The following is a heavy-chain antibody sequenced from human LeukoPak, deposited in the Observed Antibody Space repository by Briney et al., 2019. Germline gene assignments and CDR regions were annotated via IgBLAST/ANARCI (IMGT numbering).Heavy chain of an antibody. D-gene: IGHD4-23*01. J-gene: IGHJ4*02. Sequence: GGSLRLSCAASGFPFKNFAMNWVRQAPGKGLEWVSIVSGSGASTYYADSVKGRFATSRDNSKNTLYLQMNSLRVEDTAVYYCARGRPHGNDYWGQGTLVTVSS. V-gene: IGHV3-23*01. CDR2: VSGSGAST. CDR3: ARGRPHGNDY. CDR1: GFPFKNFA.